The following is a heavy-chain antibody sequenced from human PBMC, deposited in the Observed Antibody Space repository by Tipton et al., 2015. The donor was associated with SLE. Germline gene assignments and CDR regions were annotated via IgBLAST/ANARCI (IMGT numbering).Heavy chain of an antibody. V-gene: IGHV4-38-2*02. D-gene: IGHD3-3*01. CDR3: ARGRITIFGVVISFDY. CDR1: GYSISSGYY. CDR2: IYYSGST. J-gene: IGHJ4*02. Sequence: TLSLTCTVSGYSISSGYYWGWIRQPPGKGLEWIGYIYYSGSTNYNPSLKSRVTISVDTSKNQFSLKLSSVTAADTAVYYCARGRITIFGVVISFDYWGQGTLVTVSS.